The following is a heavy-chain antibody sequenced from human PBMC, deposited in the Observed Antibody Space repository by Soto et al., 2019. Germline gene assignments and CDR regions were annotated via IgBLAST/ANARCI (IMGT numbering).Heavy chain of an antibody. CDR1: GGTISGYY. V-gene: IGHV4-4*07. CDR2: IYSSGNT. CDR3: ARGQRFSDWFDP. Sequence: SETLSLTCSVSGGTISGYYWTWIRQPAGKGLEWIGRIYSSGNTKYNPSLQSRVTMSLDTSNNQFSLRLTSVAAADTAVYYCARGQRFSDWFDPWGQGTLVTVSS. J-gene: IGHJ5*02. D-gene: IGHD3-3*01.